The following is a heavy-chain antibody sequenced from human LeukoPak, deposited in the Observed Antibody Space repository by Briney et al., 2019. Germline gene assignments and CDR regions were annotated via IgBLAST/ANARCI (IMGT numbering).Heavy chain of an antibody. D-gene: IGHD5-18*01. CDR1: GGSFSGYY. V-gene: IGHV4-34*01. CDR2: INHSGST. Sequence: SETLSLTCAVYGGSFSGYYWSWIRQPPGKGLEWIGEINHSGSTNYNPSLKSRVTISVDTSKNQFSLKLSSVAAADTAVYYCARYTEGYSCGPLLNAFDIWGQGTMVTVSS. J-gene: IGHJ3*02. CDR3: ARYTEGYSCGPLLNAFDI.